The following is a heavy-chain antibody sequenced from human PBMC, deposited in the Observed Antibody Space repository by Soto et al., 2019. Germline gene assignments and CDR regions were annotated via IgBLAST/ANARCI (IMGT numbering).Heavy chain of an antibody. CDR3: ARGLSVTVFDN. J-gene: IGHJ4*02. CDR1: GGSISTGGYY. CDR2: IYYSGST. D-gene: IGHD4-17*01. Sequence: QVQRQESGPGLVKPSQTLSLTCTVSGGSISTGGYYWTWIRQHPGKGLEWIGYIYYSGSTYYNPSLKSRVTISVDTSKNQFSLKLSSVTAADTAVYYCARGLSVTVFDNWGQGTLVTVSS. V-gene: IGHV4-31*03.